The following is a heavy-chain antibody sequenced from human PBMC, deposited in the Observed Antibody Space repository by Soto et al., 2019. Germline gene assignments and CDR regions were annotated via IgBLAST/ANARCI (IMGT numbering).Heavy chain of an antibody. D-gene: IGHD5-18*01. Sequence: ASVRVSCRASGYTFYSHSISWERQAPGQGLEWMGRISADNGNTKYAQKFRGRVTMTTDTSTSTVYMELRNLRSDDTAVYYCARCIQQDYYYGMDVWGQGTTVTVPS. CDR2: ISADNGNT. V-gene: IGHV1-18*01. CDR3: ARCIQQDYYYGMDV. J-gene: IGHJ6*02. CDR1: GYTFYSHS.